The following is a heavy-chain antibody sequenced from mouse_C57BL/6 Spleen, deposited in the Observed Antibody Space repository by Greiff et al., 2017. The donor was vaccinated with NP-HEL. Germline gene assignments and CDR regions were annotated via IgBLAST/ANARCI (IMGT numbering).Heavy chain of an antibody. J-gene: IGHJ1*03. CDR2: IWSGGST. CDR3: ARSGYDYGYWYFDV. V-gene: IGHV2-2*01. CDR1: GFSLTSYG. D-gene: IGHD2-4*01. Sequence: VQLVESGPGLVQPSQSLSITCTVSGFSLTSYGVHWVRQSPGKGLEWLGVIWSGGSTDYNAAFISRLSISKDNSKSQVFFKMNSLKADDTAIYYCARSGYDYGYWYFDVWGTGTTVTVSS.